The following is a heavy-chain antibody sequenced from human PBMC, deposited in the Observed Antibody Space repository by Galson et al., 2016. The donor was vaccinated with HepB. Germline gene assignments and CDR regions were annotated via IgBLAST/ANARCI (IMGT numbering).Heavy chain of an antibody. CDR3: SSAAYRYGSNGYYFAY. D-gene: IGHD3-22*01. Sequence: SLRLSCAASGFTFSDYWVARVRQTQGEGLEWVANIKQDGSEKYYVEPVKGRFTISRDNAKNSPYLQMNSLRPEDTAVYYCSSAAYRYGSNGYYFAYWGQGTLVTVSS. CDR1: GFTFSDYW. V-gene: IGHV3-7*05. CDR2: IKQDGSEK. J-gene: IGHJ4*02.